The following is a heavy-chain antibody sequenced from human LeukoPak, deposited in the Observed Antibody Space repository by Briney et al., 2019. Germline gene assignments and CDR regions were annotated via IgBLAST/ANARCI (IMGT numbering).Heavy chain of an antibody. Sequence: GGSLRLSCAASGFTFSSYAMHWVRQAPGKGLEWVAVISYDGSNKYYADSVKGRFTISRDNSKNTLYLQMNSLRAEDTAVYYCARGLGDYVAGMDVWGQGTTVTVSS. CDR2: ISYDGSNK. D-gene: IGHD4-17*01. J-gene: IGHJ6*02. V-gene: IGHV3-30*04. CDR1: GFTFSSYA. CDR3: ARGLGDYVAGMDV.